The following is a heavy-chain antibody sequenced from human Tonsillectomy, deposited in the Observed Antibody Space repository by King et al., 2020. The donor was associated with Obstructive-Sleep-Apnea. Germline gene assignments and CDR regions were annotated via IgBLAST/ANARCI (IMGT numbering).Heavy chain of an antibody. CDR1: GFTFDDYT. CDR3: AKDQRNSGYYKYYYYYGMDV. Sequence: VQLVESGGVVVQPGGSLRLSCAASGFTFDDYTMHWVRQAPGKGLEWVSLISWDGGSTYYADSVKGRFTISRDNSKNSLYLQMNSLRTEDTALYYCAKDQRNSGYYKYYYYYGMDVWGQGTTVTVSS. J-gene: IGHJ6*02. D-gene: IGHD3-22*01. CDR2: ISWDGGST. V-gene: IGHV3-43*01.